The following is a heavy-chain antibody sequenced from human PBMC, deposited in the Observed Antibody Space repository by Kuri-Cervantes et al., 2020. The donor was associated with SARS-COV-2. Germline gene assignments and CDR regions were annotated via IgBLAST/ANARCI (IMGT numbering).Heavy chain of an antibody. V-gene: IGHV3-30-3*02. Sequence: LSLTCAASGFTFSSYAMHWVRQAPGKGLEWVAVISYDGSNKYYADSVKGRFTISRDNSKNTLYLQMNSLRAEDTAVYYCANDRAAVAVELAPFDYWGQGTLVTVSS. CDR2: ISYDGSNK. D-gene: IGHD6-19*01. CDR3: ANDRAAVAVELAPFDY. CDR1: GFTFSSYA. J-gene: IGHJ4*02.